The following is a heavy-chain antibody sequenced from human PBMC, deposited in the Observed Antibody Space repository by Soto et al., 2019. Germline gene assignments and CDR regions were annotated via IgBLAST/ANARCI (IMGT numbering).Heavy chain of an antibody. J-gene: IGHJ4*02. CDR2: IKGKTDGGTT. Sequence: VSLRLSCAASGFTFNNAWMFWVRQAPGKGLEWVGRIKGKTDGGTTDYAATVKGRFTISRDDSKNTVYLQMNSLKTEDTAVYYCTTRTFYYDSSGYYCAYWGQGTLVTVSS. CDR3: TTRTFYYDSSGYYCAY. D-gene: IGHD3-22*01. V-gene: IGHV3-15*05. CDR1: GFTFNNAW.